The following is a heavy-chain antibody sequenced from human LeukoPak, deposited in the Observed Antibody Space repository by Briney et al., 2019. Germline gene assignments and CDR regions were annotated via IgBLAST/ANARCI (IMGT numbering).Heavy chain of an antibody. V-gene: IGHV4-31*03. CDR3: ARERKDYSKDY. J-gene: IGHJ4*02. CDR1: GGSISSGGYY. Sequence: SETLSLTCTVSGGSISSGGYYWSWIRQHPGKGLEWIGYIYYSGSTYYNPSLKSRVTISVDTSKNQFSLKLSSVTAADTAVYYCARERKDYSKDYWGREPWSPSPQ. D-gene: IGHD4-11*01. CDR2: IYYSGST.